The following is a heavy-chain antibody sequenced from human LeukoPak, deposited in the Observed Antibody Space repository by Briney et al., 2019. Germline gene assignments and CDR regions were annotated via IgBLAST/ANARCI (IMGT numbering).Heavy chain of an antibody. Sequence: GGSLRLSCAASGFTFSSYSMNWVRQAPGKGLEWVSYISSSGSAIYYADSVKGRFTVSRDNSKNTLYLQMNSLRAEDTAVYYCAKGEDAKSYGSGWSWGQGTLVTVSS. D-gene: IGHD6-19*01. J-gene: IGHJ4*02. CDR3: AKGEDAKSYGSGWS. CDR2: ISSSGSAI. CDR1: GFTFSSYS. V-gene: IGHV3-48*01.